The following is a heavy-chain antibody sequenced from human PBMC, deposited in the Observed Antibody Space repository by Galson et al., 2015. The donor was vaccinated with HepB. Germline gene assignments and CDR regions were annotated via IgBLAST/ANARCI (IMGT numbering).Heavy chain of an antibody. D-gene: IGHD3-10*01. V-gene: IGHV1-69*13. CDR3: ARIVSGRKATFFDY. CDR1: GGTFSSYA. Sequence: SVKVSCKASGGTFSSYAISWVRQAPGQGLEWMGGIIPIFGTANYAQKFQGRVTITADESTSTAYMELSSLRSEDTAVYYCARIVSGRKATFFDYWGQGTLVTVSS. CDR2: IIPIFGTA. J-gene: IGHJ4*02.